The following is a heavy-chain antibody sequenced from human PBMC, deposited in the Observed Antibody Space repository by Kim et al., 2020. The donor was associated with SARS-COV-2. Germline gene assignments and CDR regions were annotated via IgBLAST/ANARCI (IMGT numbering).Heavy chain of an antibody. J-gene: IGHJ4*02. V-gene: IGHV3-23*01. CDR3: AKADDSSGYYFSSHFDY. Sequence: VKGRLTSSRDNTKNTLYLQMNRLRDEDTAVYYCAKADDSSGYYFSSHFDYWGQGTLVTVSS. D-gene: IGHD3-22*01.